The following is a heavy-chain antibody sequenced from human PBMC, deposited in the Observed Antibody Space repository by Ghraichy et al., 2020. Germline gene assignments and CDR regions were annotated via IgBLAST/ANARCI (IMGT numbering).Heavy chain of an antibody. Sequence: ASVKVSCKAADYTFTNNGISWVRQAPGQGLEWMGWISPFNDNTHYAQKFQGRLTLTTDTSTSTAYMELRSLRSDDTALYYCARDSTYDYSSGFYSTVYDAFDIWGQGTVFIVSS. D-gene: IGHD6-19*01. CDR3: ARDSTYDYSSGFYSTVYDAFDI. V-gene: IGHV1-18*01. CDR2: ISPFNDNT. J-gene: IGHJ3*02. CDR1: DYTFTNNG.